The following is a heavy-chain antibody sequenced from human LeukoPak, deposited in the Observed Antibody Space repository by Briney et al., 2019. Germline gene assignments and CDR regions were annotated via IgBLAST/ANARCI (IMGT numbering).Heavy chain of an antibody. CDR2: IKGDGSDT. V-gene: IGHV3-74*03. J-gene: IGHJ5*02. CDR3: ARDPRNKGFDP. CDR1: EFTFSGYW. D-gene: IGHD1/OR15-1a*01. Sequence: GGSLRLSCAASEFTFSGYWMHWARQAPGKGLVWVSRIKGDGSDTAYADSVKGRFIISRDNAKSMLYLQMNSLRVEDTAVYYCARDPRNKGFDPWGQGTLVTVSS.